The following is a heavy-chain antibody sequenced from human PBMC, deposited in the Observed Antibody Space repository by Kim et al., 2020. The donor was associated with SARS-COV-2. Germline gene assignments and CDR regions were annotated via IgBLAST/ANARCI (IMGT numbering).Heavy chain of an antibody. CDR2: IWFDGSDK. CDR1: GFTFNTYG. D-gene: IGHD3-3*01. Sequence: GGSLRLSCSASGFTFNTYGMHWVRQAPGKGLEWVAVIWFDGSDKYYAESVKGRFTISRDNSKDTLYLQMRSLRAEDTAVYYCARGPHYDSWSGYSDYYYGMDVWGQGTTVTVSS. V-gene: IGHV3-33*01. CDR3: ARGPHYDSWSGYSDYYYGMDV. J-gene: IGHJ6*02.